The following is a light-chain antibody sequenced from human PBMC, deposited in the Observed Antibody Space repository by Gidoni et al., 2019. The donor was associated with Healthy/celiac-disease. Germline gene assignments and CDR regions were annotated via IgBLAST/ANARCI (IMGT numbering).Light chain of an antibody. CDR2: DDS. J-gene: IGLJ3*02. CDR3: QVWDSSSDHHWV. CDR1: NIGSKS. Sequence: SFLTPPPSVSVAPGQTARITCGGTNIGSKSVHWYQQKPGQAPVLGVYDDSDRPSGIPERFSGSNSGNTATLTISRVEAGDEADYYCQVWDSSSDHHWVFGGGTKLTVL. V-gene: IGLV3-21*02.